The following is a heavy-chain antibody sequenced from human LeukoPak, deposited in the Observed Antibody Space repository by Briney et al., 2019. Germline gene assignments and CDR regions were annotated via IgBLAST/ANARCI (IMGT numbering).Heavy chain of an antibody. CDR1: GFTFSSYS. Sequence: GGSLRLSCAASGFTFSSYSMNWVRQAPGKGLEWVSSISSSSSYIYYADSVKGRFTISRDNAKNTLYLQMNSLRVEDTAVYYCATGGIDSRYYFDNWGQGTLVTVSS. J-gene: IGHJ4*02. D-gene: IGHD3-10*01. V-gene: IGHV3-21*01. CDR2: ISSSSSYI. CDR3: ATGGIDSRYYFDN.